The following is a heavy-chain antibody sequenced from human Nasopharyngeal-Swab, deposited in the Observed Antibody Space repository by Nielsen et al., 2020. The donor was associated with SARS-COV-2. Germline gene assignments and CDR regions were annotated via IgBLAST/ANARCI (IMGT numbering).Heavy chain of an antibody. CDR2: IYTSGST. CDR3: ARVTGYSSGWRGFDY. D-gene: IGHD6-19*01. CDR1: GGSISSGSYY. V-gene: IGHV4-61*02. Sequence: LRLSCTVSGGSISSGSYYWSWIRQPAGKGLEWIGRIYTSGSTNYNPSLKSRVTISVDTSKNQFSLKLSSVTAADTAVYYGARVTGYSSGWRGFDYWGQGTLVTVSS. J-gene: IGHJ4*02.